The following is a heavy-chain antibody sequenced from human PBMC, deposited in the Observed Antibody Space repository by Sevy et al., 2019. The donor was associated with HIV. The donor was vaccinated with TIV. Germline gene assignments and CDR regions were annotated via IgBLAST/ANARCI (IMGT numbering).Heavy chain of an antibody. Sequence: ASVKVSCKASGGTFSSYAISWVRQAPGQGLEWMGGIIPIFGTANYAQKFQGRVTITADESTSTAYMERGSLRSEDTAVYYCARGGYYDILTGYFYYFDYWGQGTLVTVSS. CDR2: IIPIFGTA. D-gene: IGHD3-9*01. CDR1: GGTFSSYA. V-gene: IGHV1-69*13. CDR3: ARGGYYDILTGYFYYFDY. J-gene: IGHJ4*02.